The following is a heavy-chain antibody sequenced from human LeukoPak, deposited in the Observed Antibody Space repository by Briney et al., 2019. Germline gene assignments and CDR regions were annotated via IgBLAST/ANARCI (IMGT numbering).Heavy chain of an antibody. CDR2: IYTSGST. Sequence: SETLSLTCTVSGGSISSGSYYWSWIRQPAGKGLEWIGRIYTSGSTNYNPSLKSRVTISVDTSKNQFSLKLSSVTAADTAVYYCARELLYYYDSSGYPRFDYWGQGTLVTVSS. CDR3: ARELLYYYDSSGYPRFDY. CDR1: GGSISSGSYY. J-gene: IGHJ4*02. V-gene: IGHV4-61*02. D-gene: IGHD3-22*01.